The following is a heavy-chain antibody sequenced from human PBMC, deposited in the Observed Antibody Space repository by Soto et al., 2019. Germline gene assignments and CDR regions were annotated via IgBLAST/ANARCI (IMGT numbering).Heavy chain of an antibody. V-gene: IGHV3-49*04. Sequence: GGPLRLSCTAPVFTFGDYAMSWVRQAPGKGLEWVGFIRSKAYGGTTEYAASVKGRFTISRDDSKSIAYLQMNSLKTEDTAVYYCTREFGGAYYGMDVWGQGTTVTVSS. CDR2: IRSKAYGGTT. J-gene: IGHJ6*02. D-gene: IGHD3-3*01. CDR3: TREFGGAYYGMDV. CDR1: VFTFGDYA.